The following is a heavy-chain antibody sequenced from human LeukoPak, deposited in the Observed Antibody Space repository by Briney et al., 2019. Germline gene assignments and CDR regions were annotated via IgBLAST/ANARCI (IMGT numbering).Heavy chain of an antibody. J-gene: IGHJ5*02. CDR3: ARDRGSSGNNWFDP. CDR1: GFTFSSYA. D-gene: IGHD3-10*01. Sequence: PGGSLRLSCAASGFTFSSYAMHWVRQDPGKGLEWVAVISYDGTNKYYADSVKGRFTTSRDNSKNTLYLEMNSLRAEDTALYYCARDRGSSGNNWFDPWGQGTLVTVSS. CDR2: ISYDGTNK. V-gene: IGHV3-30-3*01.